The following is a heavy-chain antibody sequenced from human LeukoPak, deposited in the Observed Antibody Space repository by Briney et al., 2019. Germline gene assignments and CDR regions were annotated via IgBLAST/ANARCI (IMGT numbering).Heavy chain of an antibody. J-gene: IGHJ4*02. CDR2: ISYDGSNK. V-gene: IGHV3-30-3*01. D-gene: IGHD2-15*01. CDR1: GFAFSSYA. Sequence: GGSLRLSFAASGFAFSSYAMHWVRQAPGKGLEWVAVISYDGSNKYYADSVKGRFTISRDNSKNTLYLQMNSLRAEDTAVYYCARANIVVVVAATMENWGQGTLVTVSS. CDR3: ARANIVVVVAATMEN.